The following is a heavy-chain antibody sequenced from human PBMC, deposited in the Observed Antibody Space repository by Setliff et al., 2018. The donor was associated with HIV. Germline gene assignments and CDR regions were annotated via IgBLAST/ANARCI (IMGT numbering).Heavy chain of an antibody. D-gene: IGHD3-9*01. CDR3: ARDGSHYDILTGYYIIGWFDP. CDR2: LYHSGST. J-gene: IGHJ5*02. CDR1: GDSISSYY. V-gene: IGHV4-59*01. Sequence: SETLSLTCTVSGDSISSYYWSWNRQPPGKGLECIGHLYHSGSTHYNPSLKSRVTRSVDTSKNQFSLKLSSVTAADTAVYYCARDGSHYDILTGYYIIGWFDPWGQGTLVTVSS.